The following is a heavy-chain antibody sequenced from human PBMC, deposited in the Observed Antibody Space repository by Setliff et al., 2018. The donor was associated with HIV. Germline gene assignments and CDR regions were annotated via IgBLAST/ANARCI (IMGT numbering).Heavy chain of an antibody. V-gene: IGHV4-4*07. CDR2: IYTSGST. CDR1: GGSMSTYY. J-gene: IGHJ6*02. D-gene: IGHD6-19*01. CDR3: ARHIAVAGTHYYFYGMDV. Sequence: SETLSLTCSVSGGSMSTYYWSWIRQPAGKGLEWIGRIYTSGSTIYNPSLRSRVTISVDTSKNQFSLKLSSVTAADTAVYYCARHIAVAGTHYYFYGMDVWGQGTTVTV.